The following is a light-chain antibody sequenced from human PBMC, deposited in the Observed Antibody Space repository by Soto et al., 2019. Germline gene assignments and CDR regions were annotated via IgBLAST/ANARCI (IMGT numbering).Light chain of an antibody. Sequence: QSVLTQPASVSGSPGQSITISCTGTSSDVGGYDYVSWYQQHPGKAPKLIIYEVSTRPSGVSYRCSGSKSGNTASLTISGLQAEEETAYYCSSYAGTYTIWVFGGGTQVTVL. CDR1: SSDVGGYDY. CDR3: SSYAGTYTIWV. J-gene: IGLJ3*02. V-gene: IGLV2-14*01. CDR2: EVS.